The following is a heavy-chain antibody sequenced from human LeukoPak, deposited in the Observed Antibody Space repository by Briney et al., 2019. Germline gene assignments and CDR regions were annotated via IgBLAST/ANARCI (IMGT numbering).Heavy chain of an antibody. Sequence: PGGSLRLSCAASGFTVSSNYMSWVRQAPGKGLEWVSVIYSGGSTYYADSVKGRFTISRDNSKNTLYLQMNSLRAEDTAVYYCASDPYYYDSSGIIPSGYWGQGTLVTVSS. CDR1: GFTVSSNY. CDR3: ASDPYYYDSSGIIPSGY. V-gene: IGHV3-66*01. D-gene: IGHD3-22*01. J-gene: IGHJ4*02. CDR2: IYSGGST.